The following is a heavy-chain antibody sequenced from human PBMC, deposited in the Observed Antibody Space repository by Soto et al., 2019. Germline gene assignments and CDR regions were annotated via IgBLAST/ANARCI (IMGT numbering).Heavy chain of an antibody. CDR2: ISYDGNNK. CDR1: GFTFSSYG. J-gene: IGHJ4*02. CDR3: AREAGTVSFDY. D-gene: IGHD4-4*01. Sequence: QVQLVESGGGVVQPGRSLRLSCAASGFTFSSYGMHWVRQAPGKGLEWVAVISYDGNNKYYAGSVKGRFTISRDNSKNTLYQQTNFLRSEDTAVYYCAREAGTVSFDYWGQGTLVTVSS. V-gene: IGHV3-30*03.